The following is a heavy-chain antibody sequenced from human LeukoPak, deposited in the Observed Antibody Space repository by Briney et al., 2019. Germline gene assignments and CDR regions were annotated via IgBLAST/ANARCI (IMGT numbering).Heavy chain of an antibody. CDR3: TTEDSYGDYFDY. Sequence: GGSLRLSCAASVGFTFSNAWMSWVRQAPGKGLEWVGRIKSKTGGGTTDYAAPVKGRFTISRDDSKNTLYLQMNSLKTEDTAVYYCTTEDSYGDYFDYWGQGTLVTVSS. V-gene: IGHV3-15*01. CDR2: IKSKTGGGTT. D-gene: IGHD5-18*01. J-gene: IGHJ4*02. CDR1: VGFTFSNAW.